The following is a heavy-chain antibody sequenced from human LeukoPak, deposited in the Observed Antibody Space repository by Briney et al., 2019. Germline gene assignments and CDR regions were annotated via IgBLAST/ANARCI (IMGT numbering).Heavy chain of an antibody. Sequence: SQTLSLTCTVSGGSMSSGGYYWSWIRQHPGKGLEWIGYIYYSGSTYYNPSLKSRVTISVDTSKNQFSLKLSSVTAADTAVYYCARGWTAMINFDYWGQGTLVTVSS. J-gene: IGHJ4*02. D-gene: IGHD5-18*01. CDR1: GGSMSSGGYY. V-gene: IGHV4-31*03. CDR2: IYYSGST. CDR3: ARGWTAMINFDY.